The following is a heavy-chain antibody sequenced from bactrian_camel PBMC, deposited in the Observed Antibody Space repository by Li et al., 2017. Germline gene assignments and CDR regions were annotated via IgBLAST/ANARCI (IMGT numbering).Heavy chain of an antibody. CDR3: GAGRYCSLSYITI. V-gene: IGHV3S26*01. Sequence: HVQLVESGGGSVQAGGSLTLSCVLSGYKRDCMGWFRQAPGKEREGVAVLDADGRTTLYRDSMKGRFTISQDTSKNTLYLEMNSLDVSDTAVYYCGAGRYCSLSYITIWGQGTQVTVS. CDR1: GYKRDC. CDR2: LDADGRTT. J-gene: IGHJ4*01. D-gene: IGHD6*01.